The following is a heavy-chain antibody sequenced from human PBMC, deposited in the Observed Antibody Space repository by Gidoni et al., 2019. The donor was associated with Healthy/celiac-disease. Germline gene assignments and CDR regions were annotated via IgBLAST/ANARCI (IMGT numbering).Heavy chain of an antibody. D-gene: IGHD6-13*01. Sequence: QVQLVQSGAEVQKPGSSVKVPCKASRGTFSSYAISWVRQAPGQGLEWMGGISPIFGTANYAQKFQGRVTITADKSTSTAYMELSRLRAEDTAVYYCARNPGIAAAGTGGWFDPWGQGTLVTVSS. CDR3: ARNPGIAAAGTGGWFDP. V-gene: IGHV1-69*06. CDR2: ISPIFGTA. CDR1: RGTFSSYA. J-gene: IGHJ5*02.